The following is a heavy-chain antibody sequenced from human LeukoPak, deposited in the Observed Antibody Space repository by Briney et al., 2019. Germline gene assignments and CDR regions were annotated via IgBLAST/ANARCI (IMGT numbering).Heavy chain of an antibody. CDR3: ARPTYYYDSSGYFDYFDY. CDR2: IYPGDSDT. Sequence: GESLKTSCKGSGSSFTSYWIGWVRQMPGKGLEWMGIIYPGDSDTRYSPSFQGQVTISADKSISTAYLQWSSLKASDTAMYYCARPTYYYDSSGYFDYFDYWGQGTLVTVSS. D-gene: IGHD3-22*01. V-gene: IGHV5-51*01. J-gene: IGHJ4*02. CDR1: GSSFTSYW.